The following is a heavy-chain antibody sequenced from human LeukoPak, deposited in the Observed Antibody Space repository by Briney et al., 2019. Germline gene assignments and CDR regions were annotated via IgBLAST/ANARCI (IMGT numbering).Heavy chain of an antibody. J-gene: IGHJ5*02. CDR3: AKAYESGIRVAFDP. CDR2: IRGSGANT. Sequence: GGSLRLSCAASGFTFSSYAMYWVRQAPGKGLEWVSAIRGSGANTYYADSVKGRFTISRDNSKNTLYLQMNSLRAEDTAVYYCAKAYESGIRVAFDPWGQGTLVTVSS. CDR1: GFTFSSYA. D-gene: IGHD1-26*01. V-gene: IGHV3-23*01.